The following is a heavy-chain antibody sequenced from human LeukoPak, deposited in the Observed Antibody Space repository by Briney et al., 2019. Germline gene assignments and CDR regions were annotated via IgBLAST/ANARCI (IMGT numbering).Heavy chain of an antibody. V-gene: IGHV3-21*01. D-gene: IGHD2-2*02. Sequence: GGSLRLSCAASGFTFSSYSMNWVRQAPGKGLEWVSSISSGSSYIYYADSVKGRFTISRDNAKNSLYLQMNSLRAEDTAVYYCARDGEDIVVVPAAIKATSYYYYGMDVWGKGTTVTVSS. CDR3: ARDGEDIVVVPAAIKATSYYYYGMDV. J-gene: IGHJ6*04. CDR2: ISSGSSYI. CDR1: GFTFSSYS.